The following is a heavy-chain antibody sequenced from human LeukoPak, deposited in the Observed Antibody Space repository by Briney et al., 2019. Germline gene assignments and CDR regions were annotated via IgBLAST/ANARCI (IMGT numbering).Heavy chain of an antibody. V-gene: IGHV1-69*06. CDR3: ARDSRGYGSGSYYAPPLY. Sequence: SVKVSCKASGGTFISYAISWVRQAPGQGLEWMGGIIPIFGTANYAQKFQGRVTITADKSTSTAYMELSSLRSEDTAVYYCARDSRGYGSGSYYAPPLYWGQGTLVTVSS. CDR2: IIPIFGTA. CDR1: GGTFISYA. D-gene: IGHD3-10*01. J-gene: IGHJ4*02.